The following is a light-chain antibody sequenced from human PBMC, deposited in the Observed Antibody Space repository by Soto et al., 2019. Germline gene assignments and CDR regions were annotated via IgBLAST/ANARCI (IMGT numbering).Light chain of an antibody. V-gene: IGLV2-14*01. CDR3: SSYSCSTTVV. CDR1: SSDVGGYNY. Sequence: QSALTQPASVSGSPGQSITISCTGTSSDVGGYNYVSWYQQHPGKAPKVMIYDVSNRPSGVSNRFSGSKSGNTASLTISGLQAEDEADYYCSSYSCSTTVVFGGGTKLTVL. J-gene: IGLJ2*01. CDR2: DVS.